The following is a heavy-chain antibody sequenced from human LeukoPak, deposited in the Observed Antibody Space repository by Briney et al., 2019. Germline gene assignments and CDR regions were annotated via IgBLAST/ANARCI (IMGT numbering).Heavy chain of an antibody. CDR2: ISSSSSYI. D-gene: IGHD1-1*01. CDR1: GFTFSSYA. CDR3: ARDSIRVQAGTTP. Sequence: GGSLRLSCAASGFTFSSYAMSWVRQAPGKGLEWVSSISSSSSYIYYADSVKGRFTISRDNAKNSLYLQMNSLRAEDTAVYYCARDSIRVQAGTTPWGQGTLVTVSS. J-gene: IGHJ5*02. V-gene: IGHV3-21*01.